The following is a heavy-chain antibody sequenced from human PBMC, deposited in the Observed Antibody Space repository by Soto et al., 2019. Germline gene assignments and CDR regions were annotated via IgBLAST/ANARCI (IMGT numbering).Heavy chain of an antibody. D-gene: IGHD3-10*01. J-gene: IGHJ5*02. CDR3: VRVTVSSGWWFST. CDR2: ISTFNGNT. CDR1: ASTFTGYT. Sequence: QVHLVQSGTEVKEPGSSVKVSCKASASTFTGYTLNWVRQAPGQGLEWMGWISTFNGNTKYAGHFEGRVTMTTHASTATSYREMPSLTFDETAVCFWVRVTVSSGWWFSTWGQGMLVSVSS. V-gene: IGHV1-18*04.